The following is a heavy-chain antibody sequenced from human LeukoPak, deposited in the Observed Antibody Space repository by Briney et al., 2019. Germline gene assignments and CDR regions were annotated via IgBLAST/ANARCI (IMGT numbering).Heavy chain of an antibody. CDR3: ARDVVGTMVRGVIIGNNWFDP. Sequence: ASVKVSCKASGGTFSSYAISWVRQAPRQGLEWMGRIIPILGIANYAQKFQGRVTITADKSTSTAYMELSSLRSEDTAVYYCARDVVGTMVRGVIIGNNWFDPWGQGTLVTVSS. CDR1: GGTFSSYA. V-gene: IGHV1-69*04. CDR2: IIPILGIA. D-gene: IGHD3-10*01. J-gene: IGHJ5*02.